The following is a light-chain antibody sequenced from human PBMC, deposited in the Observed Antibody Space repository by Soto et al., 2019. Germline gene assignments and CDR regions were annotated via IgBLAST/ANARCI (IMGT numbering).Light chain of an antibody. CDR2: GAS. J-gene: IGKJ4*01. V-gene: IGKV3-15*01. CDR1: QSVGSN. Sequence: EVVMTQSPATLSVSPGEGATLSCRASQSVGSNLAWCQQKPGQAPRLLIYGASTRATGIAARFSGSGSGTEFRLPNSSLQSEDFAVYYCQEYNKPPPVTFGGGTTVEFK. CDR3: QEYNKPPPVT.